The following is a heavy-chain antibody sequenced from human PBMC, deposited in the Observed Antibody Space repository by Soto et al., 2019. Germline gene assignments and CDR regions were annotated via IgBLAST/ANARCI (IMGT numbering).Heavy chain of an antibody. J-gene: IGHJ4*02. CDR2: INYSGST. D-gene: IGHD6-13*01. Sequence: QVQLQESGPGLVTPSQTLSLTCTVSGCSISTGDYYWSWIRQPPGKGLEWIGYINYSGSTYYNPSLKTRVTISVDTSKNQFSLKLSSVTAADTAVYYCARDPHMSSWSQPDYWGQGTLVTVSS. CDR1: GCSISTGDYY. V-gene: IGHV4-30-4*08. CDR3: ARDPHMSSWSQPDY.